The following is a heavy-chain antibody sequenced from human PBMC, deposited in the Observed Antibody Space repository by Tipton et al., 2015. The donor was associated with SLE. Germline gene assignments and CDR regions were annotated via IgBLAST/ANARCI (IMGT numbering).Heavy chain of an antibody. CDR1: GGSISSSDKY. D-gene: IGHD3-10*01. V-gene: IGHV4-39*07. Sequence: TLSLTCTVSGGSISSSDKYWGWVRQPPGKGPEYLGTIFYSGITYYNPSLKSRVTISVDTSKNQFSLKLSSVTAADTAVYYCARDRRGWYFDLWGRGTLVTVSS. CDR3: ARDRRGWYFDL. J-gene: IGHJ2*01. CDR2: IFYSGIT.